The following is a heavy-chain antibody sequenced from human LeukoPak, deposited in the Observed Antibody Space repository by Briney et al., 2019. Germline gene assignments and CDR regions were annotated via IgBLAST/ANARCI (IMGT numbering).Heavy chain of an antibody. Sequence: TSQTLSLTCTVSGGSISSDNYYWIWIRQPAGNGLEWIGRIYTRGSTNYNPSLKSRATISVDTSKNQFSLKLNSVTAADTAVYYCAREGVPSYCGGDCHSNYAFDIWGQGTMVTVSS. V-gene: IGHV4-61*02. CDR2: IYTRGST. CDR1: GGSISSDNYY. CDR3: AREGVPSYCGGDCHSNYAFDI. J-gene: IGHJ3*02. D-gene: IGHD2-21*02.